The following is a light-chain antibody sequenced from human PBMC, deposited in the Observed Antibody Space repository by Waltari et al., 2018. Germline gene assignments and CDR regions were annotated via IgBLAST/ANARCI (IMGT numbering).Light chain of an antibody. J-gene: IGKJ1*01. CDR3: QQSYSTWT. Sequence: DIQMTQSPSSLSASVGDRVILPCRASQSINTNLNWYQQKPGKAPKLLIYVASSLQSGVPSRFSGTGSGTDFTLTINSLQPEDFATYYCQQSYSTWTFGQGTKVEIK. V-gene: IGKV1-39*01. CDR2: VAS. CDR1: QSINTN.